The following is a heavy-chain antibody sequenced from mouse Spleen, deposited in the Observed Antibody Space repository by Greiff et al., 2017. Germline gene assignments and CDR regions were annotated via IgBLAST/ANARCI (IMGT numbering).Heavy chain of an antibody. J-gene: IGHJ1*03. Sequence: DVKLVESGGGLVKPGGSLKLSCAASGFTFSDYGMHWVRQAPEKGLEWVAYISSGSSTIYYADTVKGRFTISRDNAKTTLFLQMASLRSEDTAMYYCATPLYYGSSYDWYFDVWGTGTTVTVSS. CDR3: ATPLYYGSSYDWYFDV. CDR1: GFTFSDYG. D-gene: IGHD1-1*01. CDR2: ISSGSSTI. V-gene: IGHV5-17*01.